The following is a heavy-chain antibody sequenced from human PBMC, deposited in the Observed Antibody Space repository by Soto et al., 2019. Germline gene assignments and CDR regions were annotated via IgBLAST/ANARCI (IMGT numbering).Heavy chain of an antibody. CDR2: ISSSSSTI. V-gene: IGHV3-48*02. Sequence: EVQLVESGGGLVQPGGSLRLCCAASGFTFSSYDMNWVRQAPGKGLEWVSYISSSSSTIYYADSVKGRFTISRDNAKNSLYLQMNSLRDEDTAVYYCARGADYDSSGIRLNWFDPWGQGTLVTVSS. D-gene: IGHD3-22*01. CDR3: ARGADYDSSGIRLNWFDP. CDR1: GFTFSSYD. J-gene: IGHJ5*02.